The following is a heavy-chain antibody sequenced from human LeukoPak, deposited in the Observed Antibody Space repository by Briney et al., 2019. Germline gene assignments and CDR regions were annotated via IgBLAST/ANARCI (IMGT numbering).Heavy chain of an antibody. Sequence: GGSLRLSCAASGFTFSGSAMHWVRQASGKGLEWVGRIRSKANSYATAYAASVKGRFTISRDDSKNTAYLQMNSLKTGDTAVYYCTSTAALPYYYGMDVWGQGTTVTVSS. CDR3: TSTAALPYYYGMDV. D-gene: IGHD6-6*01. V-gene: IGHV3-73*01. CDR2: IRSKANSYAT. CDR1: GFTFSGSA. J-gene: IGHJ6*02.